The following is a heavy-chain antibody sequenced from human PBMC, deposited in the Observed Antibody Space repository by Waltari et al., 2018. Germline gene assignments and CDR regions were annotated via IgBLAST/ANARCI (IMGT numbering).Heavy chain of an antibody. V-gene: IGHV1-2*02. CDR1: GYTFTGYY. J-gene: IGHJ2*01. Sequence: QVQLVQSGAEVKKSGASVKVSCKACGYTFTGYYMRWVRQAPGQGLEWMGWINPNSGGTNYAQKFQGRVTMTMDTSISTAYMELSRLRSDDTAVYYCARSGVVPPNWYFDLWGRGTLVTASS. CDR3: ARSGVVPPNWYFDL. D-gene: IGHD2-2*01. CDR2: INPNSGGT.